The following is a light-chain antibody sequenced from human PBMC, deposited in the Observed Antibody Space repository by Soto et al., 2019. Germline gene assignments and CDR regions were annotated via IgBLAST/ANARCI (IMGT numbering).Light chain of an antibody. Sequence: EIAMSQSPATLSVSPGERATLSCRAIQSVSSSYLAWYQQKPGQAPRLLIYGASSRATGIPDRFSGSGSGTDFTLTISRLEPEDFAVYYCQQYGSSPPWTFGQGTKVDI. V-gene: IGKV3-20*01. CDR3: QQYGSSPPWT. J-gene: IGKJ1*01. CDR1: QSVSSSY. CDR2: GAS.